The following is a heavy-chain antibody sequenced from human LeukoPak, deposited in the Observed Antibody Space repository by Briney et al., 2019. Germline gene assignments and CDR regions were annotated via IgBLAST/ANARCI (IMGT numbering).Heavy chain of an antibody. J-gene: IGHJ6*02. V-gene: IGHV3-23*01. CDR1: GFAFSSYA. D-gene: IGHD3-10*01. CDR2: ISRRDDYT. Sequence: PGGSLRLSCAASGFAFSSYAMSWVRQPPGKGLQWVSVISRRDDYTYYADSVKGRFTISTDNSKNTPYLQTTSLRAEDTAVYYCASIPVGMVRGDGMDVWGQGTTVTVPS. CDR3: ASIPVGMVRGDGMDV.